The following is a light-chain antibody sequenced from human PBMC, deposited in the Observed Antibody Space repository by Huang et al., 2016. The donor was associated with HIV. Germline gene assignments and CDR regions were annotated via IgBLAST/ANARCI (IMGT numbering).Light chain of an antibody. Sequence: EIVLTQSPATLSLSPGERATLSCRASQRISNYLAWYQQKPGQAPRRLIYDASNSATGIPARFSGSGSVTDFTLTISSLEPEDFAVYYCQQRSNWAFGQGTRLEIK. CDR3: QQRSNWA. V-gene: IGKV3-11*01. CDR1: QRISNY. CDR2: DAS. J-gene: IGKJ5*01.